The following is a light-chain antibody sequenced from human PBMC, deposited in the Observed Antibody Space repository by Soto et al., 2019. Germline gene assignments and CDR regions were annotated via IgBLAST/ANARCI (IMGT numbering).Light chain of an antibody. Sequence: IPLTQSPSSLSASVGDRVTITCRASQGINSYLAWYQQKPGKGPQLLIYAASTLQGGVPSRFSGSGSGTDFTLTISSLQPEDFGTYYCQQLKSYPRTFGQGTKVEIK. CDR2: AAS. V-gene: IGKV1-9*01. CDR3: QQLKSYPRT. J-gene: IGKJ1*01. CDR1: QGINSY.